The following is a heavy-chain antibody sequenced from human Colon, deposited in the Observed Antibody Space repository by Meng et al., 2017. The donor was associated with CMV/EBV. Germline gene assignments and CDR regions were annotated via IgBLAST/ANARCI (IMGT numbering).Heavy chain of an antibody. CDR2: IYYSGST. D-gene: IGHD6-19*01. J-gene: IGHJ4*02. CDR3: ARVSSGWDYFDY. CDR1: GGSVSSGGYY. Sequence: QVQLQESGPGLVKPSQTLSLTCTVSGGSVSSGGYYWTWIRQHPGKGLEWFGHIYYSGSTFYNPSLKRRVIISIDTSKNQFSLNLRSVTAADTAVYYCARVSSGWDYFDYWVPGTKVTVS. V-gene: IGHV4-31*03.